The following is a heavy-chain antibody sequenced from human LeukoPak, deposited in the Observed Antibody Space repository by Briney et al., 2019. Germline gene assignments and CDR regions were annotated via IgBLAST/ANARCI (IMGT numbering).Heavy chain of an antibody. CDR1: GGTFSSYA. D-gene: IGHD6-19*01. CDR2: IIPIFGTA. CDR3: ARVSSGWGAPEYFHH. V-gene: IGHV1-69*01. Sequence: SVKVSCKASGGTFSSYAISWVRQAPGQGLEWMGGIIPIFGTANYAQKFQGRVTITADESTSTAYMELSSLRSKDTAVYYCARVSSGWGAPEYFHHWGQGTLVTVSS. J-gene: IGHJ1*01.